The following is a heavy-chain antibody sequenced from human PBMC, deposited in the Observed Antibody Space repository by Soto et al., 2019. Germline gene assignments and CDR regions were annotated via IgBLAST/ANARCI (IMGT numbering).Heavy chain of an antibody. CDR3: ARDERIVVVPAASYDYYGMDV. D-gene: IGHD2-2*01. Sequence: SETLSLTCTVSGGSISSGGYYWSWIRQHPGKVLEWIGYIYYSGSTYYNPPLKSRVTISVDTSKNQFSLKLSSVTAADTAVYYCARDERIVVVPAASYDYYGMDVWGQGTTVTVSS. J-gene: IGHJ6*02. CDR1: GGSISSGGYY. V-gene: IGHV4-31*03. CDR2: IYYSGST.